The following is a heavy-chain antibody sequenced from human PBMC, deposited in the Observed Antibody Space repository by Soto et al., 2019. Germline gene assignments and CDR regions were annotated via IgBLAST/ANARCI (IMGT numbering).Heavy chain of an antibody. V-gene: IGHV4-30-2*01. CDR1: GGSLSGATYS. CDR2: IFPSGTT. CDR3: ARSREFDY. Sequence: SEILSLTCGVSGGSLSGATYSWNWIRQPPGKGLEWIGYIFPSGTTYYNPSLKSRVTISIDVSKNQFSLSLRSLTAADTAVYYCARSREFDYWSQGTLVTVSS. J-gene: IGHJ4*02.